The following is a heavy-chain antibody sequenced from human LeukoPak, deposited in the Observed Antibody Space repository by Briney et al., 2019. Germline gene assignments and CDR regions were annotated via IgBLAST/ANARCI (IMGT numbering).Heavy chain of an antibody. V-gene: IGHV5-51*01. CDR2: IYPGDSDT. Sequence: GESLKISCKGSGYDFTDYWIGWVRQMPGKGLEWMGIIYPGDSDTRYSPSFQGQVTISVDKSISTAYLQWSSLKASDSGMFYCARFRGYYYDSSGYYPDYWGQGTLVTVSS. J-gene: IGHJ4*02. D-gene: IGHD3-22*01. CDR3: ARFRGYYYDSSGYYPDY. CDR1: GYDFTDYW.